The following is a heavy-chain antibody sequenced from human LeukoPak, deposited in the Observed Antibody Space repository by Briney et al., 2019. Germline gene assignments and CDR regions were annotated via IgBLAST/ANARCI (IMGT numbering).Heavy chain of an antibody. CDR1: GGSFSGYY. D-gene: IGHD5-24*01. J-gene: IGHJ4*02. Sequence: PSETLSLTCAVYGGSFSGYYWSWIRQPPGKGLEWIGEINHSGSTNYNPSLKSRVTISVDTSKNQFSLKLSSVTAADTAVYYCARGRRRDGYNLRGDFDYWGQGTLVTVSS. V-gene: IGHV4-34*01. CDR3: ARGRRRDGYNLRGDFDY. CDR2: INHSGST.